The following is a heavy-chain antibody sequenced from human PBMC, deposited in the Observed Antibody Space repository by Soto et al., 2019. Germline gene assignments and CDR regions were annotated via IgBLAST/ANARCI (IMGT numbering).Heavy chain of an antibody. CDR3: AREVHYDILTGYYMPDAFDI. D-gene: IGHD3-9*01. Sequence: PSETLSLTCTVSGGSISSYYWSWIRQPPGKGLEWIGYIYYSGSTNYNPSLKSRVTISVDTSKNQFSLKLSSVTAADTAVYYCAREVHYDILTGYYMPDAFDIWGQGTMVTVSS. J-gene: IGHJ3*02. V-gene: IGHV4-59*12. CDR2: IYYSGST. CDR1: GGSISSYY.